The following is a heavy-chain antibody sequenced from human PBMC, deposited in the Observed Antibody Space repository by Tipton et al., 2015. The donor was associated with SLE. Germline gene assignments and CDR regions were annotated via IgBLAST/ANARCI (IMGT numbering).Heavy chain of an antibody. CDR3: AAAVLNPYYFDY. CDR2: IYTSGTT. CDR1: GASISSGLYH. J-gene: IGHJ4*02. D-gene: IGHD3-10*01. Sequence: LRLSCSVSGASISSGLYHWSWIRQPAGKELEWIGHIYTSGTTNYNPSLWGRVTISMDTSKNQFSLKLTSVSAADTAMYYCAAAVLNPYYFDYWGQGTLVTVSS. V-gene: IGHV4-61*09.